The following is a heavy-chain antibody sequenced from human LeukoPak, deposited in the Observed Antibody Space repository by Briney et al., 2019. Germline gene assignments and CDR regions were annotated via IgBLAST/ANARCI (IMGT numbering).Heavy chain of an antibody. CDR3: AREGPTAALFDY. V-gene: IGHV3-21*01. CDR1: GFTFSSYA. J-gene: IGHJ4*02. D-gene: IGHD4-17*01. CDR2: ISPTSGYI. Sequence: AGGSLRLSCAASGFTFSSYAMIWVREAPGKGLEWGSSISPTSGYIYYADSVKGRFTISRDNAENSLYLLMNSLRAEDTAVYYCAREGPTAALFDYWGQGTQVTVSS.